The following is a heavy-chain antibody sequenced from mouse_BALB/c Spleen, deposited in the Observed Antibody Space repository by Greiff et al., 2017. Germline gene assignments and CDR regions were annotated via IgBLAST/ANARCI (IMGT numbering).Heavy chain of an antibody. CDR1: GYTFTSYW. CDR2: INPSNGRT. J-gene: IGHJ4*01. V-gene: IGHV1S81*02. CDR3: ARVPLLRLSAMDY. D-gene: IGHD1-2*01. Sequence: QVQLQQPGAELVKPGASVKLSCKASGYTFTSYWMHWVKQRPGQGLEWIGEINPSNGRTNYNEKFKSKATLTVDKSSSTAYMQLSSLTSEDSAVYYCARVPLLRLSAMDYWGQGTSVTVSS.